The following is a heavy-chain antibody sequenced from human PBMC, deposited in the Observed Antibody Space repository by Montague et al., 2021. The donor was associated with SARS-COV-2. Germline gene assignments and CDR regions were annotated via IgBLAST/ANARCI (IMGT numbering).Heavy chain of an antibody. CDR2: IETGRSST. Sequence: ALRLSCVACGFTFSTYDMTWVRQAPGKGLEWASIIETGRSSTHYADSVKGRFTVSRDNSKNTSYLQMNSLRAEDTAVYYCAKGAWNDYWGQGTLVTVSS. J-gene: IGHJ4*02. CDR1: GFTFSTYD. D-gene: IGHD1-1*01. V-gene: IGHV3-23*03. CDR3: AKGAWNDY.